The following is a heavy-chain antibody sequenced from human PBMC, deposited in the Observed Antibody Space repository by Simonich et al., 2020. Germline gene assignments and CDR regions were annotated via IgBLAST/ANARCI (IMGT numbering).Heavy chain of an antibody. CDR3: ARARLYSSSHAFDI. V-gene: IGHV1-2*02. CDR2: IKPNSGGT. J-gene: IGHJ3*02. D-gene: IGHD6-6*01. CDR1: GYTFTGYY. Sequence: QVQLVQSGAEVKKPGASVKVSCKASGYTFTGYYMHWVRQAPGQGLEWMGKIKPNSGGTNYAPKLQGRVTMTRDTSISTAYMELSRLRSDDTAVYYCARARLYSSSHAFDIWGQGTMVTVSS.